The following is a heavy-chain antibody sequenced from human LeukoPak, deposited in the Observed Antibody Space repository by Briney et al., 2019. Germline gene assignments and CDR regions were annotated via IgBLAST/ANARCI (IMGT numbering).Heavy chain of an antibody. Sequence: SETLSLTCTVSGGSISSYYWSWIRQPPGKGLEWIGYIYYSGSTNYNPSLKSRVTISVDTSKNQFSLKLSSVTAADTAVYYCARGHYDFWSGLPPCFDYWGQGTLVTVSS. D-gene: IGHD3-3*01. CDR2: IYYSGST. J-gene: IGHJ4*02. CDR3: ARGHYDFWSGLPPCFDY. V-gene: IGHV4-59*01. CDR1: GGSISSYY.